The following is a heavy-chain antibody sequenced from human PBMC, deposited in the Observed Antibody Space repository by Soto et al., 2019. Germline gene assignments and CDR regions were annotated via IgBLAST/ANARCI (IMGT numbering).Heavy chain of an antibody. CDR1: GFTFSSYA. D-gene: IGHD4-17*01. CDR2: ISYDGSNK. V-gene: IGHV3-30-3*01. CDR3: ARPNRDYGDYDMDYYYYYGMDV. J-gene: IGHJ6*02. Sequence: GGSLRLSCAASGFTFSSYAMHWVRQAPGKGLEWVAVISYDGSNKYYADSVKGRFTISRDNSKNTLYLQMNSLRAEDTAVYYCARPNRDYGDYDMDYYYYYGMDVWGQGTTVTVSS.